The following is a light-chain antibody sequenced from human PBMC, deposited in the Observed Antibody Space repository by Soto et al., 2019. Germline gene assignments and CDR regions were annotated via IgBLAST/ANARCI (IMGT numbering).Light chain of an antibody. CDR2: AAS. CDR1: QSISSY. V-gene: IGKV1-39*01. CDR3: QQSYSTPWT. J-gene: IGKJ1*01. Sequence: DIHMTQSPSSLSASVGNSVTIACRASQSISSYLNWYQQKKGKAPKLLIYAASSLQSGVPSRFSGSGYGTDFTLTISSLQTEDFATYYCQQSYSTPWTFGQGTKVDIK.